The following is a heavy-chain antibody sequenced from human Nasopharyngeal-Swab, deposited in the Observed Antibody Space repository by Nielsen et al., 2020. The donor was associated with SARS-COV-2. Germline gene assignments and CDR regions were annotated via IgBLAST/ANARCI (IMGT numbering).Heavy chain of an antibody. CDR2: VVPSDSYT. Sequence: GGSLRLSFEGSGYSFSNYWISWVGQVPGKGLEWMGKVVPSDSYTDSSPSLRGHVTISVDRSISTAYLQWSSLKASDTAMYYCARQYQNYFGSGDYHGAFDIWGQGTMVTVSS. J-gene: IGHJ3*02. D-gene: IGHD3-10*01. CDR3: ARQYQNYFGSGDYHGAFDI. V-gene: IGHV5-10-1*01. CDR1: GYSFSNYW.